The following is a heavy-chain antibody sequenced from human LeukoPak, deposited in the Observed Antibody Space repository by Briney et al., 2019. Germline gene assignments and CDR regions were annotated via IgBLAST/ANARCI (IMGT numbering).Heavy chain of an antibody. CDR2: IYYSGST. V-gene: IGHV4-39*07. D-gene: IGHD3-22*01. CDR3: ARDHLYYDSSGYLVWFDP. Sequence: SETLSLTCTVSGGSISSSSYYWGWIRQPPGKGLEWIGSIYYSGSTYYNPSLKSRATISVDTSKNQFSPKLSSVTAADTAVYYCARDHLYYDSSGYLVWFDPWGQGTLVTVSS. CDR1: GGSISSSSYY. J-gene: IGHJ5*02.